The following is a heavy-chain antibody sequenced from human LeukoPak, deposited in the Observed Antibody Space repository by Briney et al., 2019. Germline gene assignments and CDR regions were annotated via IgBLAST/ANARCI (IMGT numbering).Heavy chain of an antibody. D-gene: IGHD5-12*01. CDR1: GGSFSAYY. CDR2: INHSGST. CDR3: ARANSYSGYDYFWFDP. Sequence: SETLSLTCAVSGGSFSAYYWSWIRQPPGQGLEWIGQINHSGSTSYNPSLKSRVTMSVDTSKNQFPLKLSSVTAADTAIYYCARANSYSGYDYFWFDPWDQGTLVTVSS. J-gene: IGHJ5*02. V-gene: IGHV4-34*01.